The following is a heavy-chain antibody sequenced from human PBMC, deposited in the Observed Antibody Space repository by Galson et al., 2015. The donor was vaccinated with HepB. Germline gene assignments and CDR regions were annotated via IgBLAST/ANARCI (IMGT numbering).Heavy chain of an antibody. Sequence: TLSLTCTVSGGSISSGGYYWSWIRQHPGKGLEWIGYIYYSGSTYYNPSLKSRVTISVDTSKNQFSLKLSSVTAADTAVYYCARGRMGRAAAAPRNNWFDPWGQGTLVTVSS. CDR3: ARGRMGRAAAAPRNNWFDP. V-gene: IGHV4-31*03. D-gene: IGHD6-13*01. CDR2: IYYSGST. J-gene: IGHJ5*02. CDR1: GGSISSGGYY.